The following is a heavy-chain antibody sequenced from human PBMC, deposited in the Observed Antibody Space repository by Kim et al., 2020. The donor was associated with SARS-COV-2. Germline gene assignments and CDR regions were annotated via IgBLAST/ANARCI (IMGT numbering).Heavy chain of an antibody. CDR3: ASTVSGYSGSRYAMDV. Sequence: GGSLRHSCAASGFNVINNYMSWVRQAPGKGLECISVMYSSGSTFYAESVEGRFTISRDGSKNTLDLQMNNLRAEDTAVYYCASTVSGYSGSRYAMDVWG. V-gene: IGHV3-66*01. CDR1: GFNVINNY. D-gene: IGHD5-12*01. CDR2: MYSSGST. J-gene: IGHJ6*02.